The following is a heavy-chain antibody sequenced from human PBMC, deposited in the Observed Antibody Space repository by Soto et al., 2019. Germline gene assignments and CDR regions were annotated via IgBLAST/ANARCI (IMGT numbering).Heavy chain of an antibody. Sequence: PSETLSLTCTVSGGSISSSSYYWGWIRQPPGKGLEWIGSIYYSGSTYYNPSLKSRVTISVDTSKNQFSLKLSSVTAADTAVYYCARHNRALKRGAAMFGWGQGTLVTVSS. J-gene: IGHJ4*02. CDR1: GGSISSSSYY. CDR3: ARHNRALKRGAAMFG. D-gene: IGHD2-2*01. CDR2: IYYSGST. V-gene: IGHV4-39*01.